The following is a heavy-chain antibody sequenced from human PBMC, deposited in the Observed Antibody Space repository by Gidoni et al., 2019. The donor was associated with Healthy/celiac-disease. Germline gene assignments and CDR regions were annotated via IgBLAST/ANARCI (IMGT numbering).Heavy chain of an antibody. CDR1: GFTVSSYA. CDR3: AKTYGPGGAYYDFWSGYYDGYYFDY. CDR2: ISGSGGST. V-gene: IGHV3-23*01. D-gene: IGHD3-3*01. J-gene: IGHJ4*02. Sequence: EVQLLESGGGLVQPGGSLRLSCAASGFTVSSYAMSWVRPAPGKGLEWVSAISGSGGSTYYSDSVKGRFTISRDNSKNTLYLQMNSLRAEDTAVYYCAKTYGPGGAYYDFWSGYYDGYYFDYWGQGTLVTVSS.